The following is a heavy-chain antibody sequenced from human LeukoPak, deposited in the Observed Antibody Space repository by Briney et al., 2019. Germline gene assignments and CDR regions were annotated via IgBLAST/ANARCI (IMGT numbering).Heavy chain of an antibody. J-gene: IGHJ4*01. V-gene: IGHV3-74*01. CDR3: ARGAHSVVLPAATDN. Sequence: GGSLRLFCAASGFTFSSYWMHWVRQAPGKGLVWVSRINSDGSSTSYADSVKGRFTISRDNAKNTRYLQMDSLRAAGTALYYCARGAHSVVLPAATDNWGQGTLVTVSS. D-gene: IGHD2-2*01. CDR1: GFTFSSYW. CDR2: INSDGSST.